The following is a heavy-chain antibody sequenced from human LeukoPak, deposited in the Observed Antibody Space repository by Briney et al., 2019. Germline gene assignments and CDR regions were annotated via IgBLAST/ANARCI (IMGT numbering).Heavy chain of an antibody. V-gene: IGHV3-21*01. CDR3: ARARGYTGNDAFGI. J-gene: IGHJ3*02. CDR1: GFTFSSYS. D-gene: IGHD5-18*01. Sequence: GGSLRLSCAASGFTFSSYSMNWVRQAPGKGLEWVSSISSSSSYIYYADSVKGRFTISRDNAKNSLYLQMNSLRAEDTAVYYCARARGYTGNDAFGIWGQGTMVTVSS. CDR2: ISSSSSYI.